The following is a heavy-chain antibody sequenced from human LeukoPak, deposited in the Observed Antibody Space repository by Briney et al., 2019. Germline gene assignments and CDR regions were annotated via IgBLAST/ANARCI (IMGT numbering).Heavy chain of an antibody. CDR2: ISAYNGNT. D-gene: IGHD2-21*02. J-gene: IGHJ6*02. CDR3: ARDQELTYCGGDCLSYYYYGMYV. CDR1: GYTFTSYG. V-gene: IGHV1-18*01. Sequence: ASVKVSCKVSGYTFTSYGVSWVRQAPGQGLEWMGWISAYNGNTNYAQKLQGRVTMTTDTSTSTAYMELRSLRSDDTAVYYCARDQELTYCGGDCLSYYYYGMYVWGQVTTVTVSS.